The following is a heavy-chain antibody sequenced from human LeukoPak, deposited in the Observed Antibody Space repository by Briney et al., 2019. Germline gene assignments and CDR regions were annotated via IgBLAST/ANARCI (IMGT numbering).Heavy chain of an antibody. Sequence: ASVKVSCKASGYTFTSYGISWVRQAPGQGLEWMGWISAYNGNTNYAQKLQGRVTMTTDTSTSTAYMELRSLRSDDTAVYYCARDGSSSPRHYYYYMDVWGKGTTVTVSS. V-gene: IGHV1-18*01. CDR1: GYTFTSYG. CDR3: ARDGSSSPRHYYYYMDV. CDR2: ISAYNGNT. D-gene: IGHD6-6*01. J-gene: IGHJ6*03.